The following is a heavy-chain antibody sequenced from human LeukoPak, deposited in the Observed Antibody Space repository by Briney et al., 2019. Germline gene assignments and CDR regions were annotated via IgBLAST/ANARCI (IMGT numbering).Heavy chain of an antibody. D-gene: IGHD3-10*01. CDR1: GGSISSGSYY. CDR2: IYTSGST. Sequence: SQTLSLTCTVSGGSISSGSYYWSWIRQPAGKGLEWIGRIYTSGSTNYNPSLKSRVTISVDTSKNQFSLKLSSVTAADTAVYYCARDQRRGPLDAFDIWGKGTMVTVSS. CDR3: ARDQRRGPLDAFDI. V-gene: IGHV4-61*02. J-gene: IGHJ3*02.